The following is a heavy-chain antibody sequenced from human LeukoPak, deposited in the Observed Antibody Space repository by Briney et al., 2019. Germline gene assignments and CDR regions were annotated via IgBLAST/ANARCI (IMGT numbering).Heavy chain of an antibody. CDR3: TRLPMLKTFDY. CDR2: ITDKANSYAT. V-gene: IGHV3-73*01. CDR1: GFTFSSYS. Sequence: GGSLRLSCAASGFTFSSYSMNWVRQASGKGLEWVGRITDKANSYATAYAESVKGRFTISRDDSKNTAYLQMNSLQTEDSAVYYCTRLPMLKTFDYWGQGVLVTVSS. D-gene: IGHD3-10*02. J-gene: IGHJ4*02.